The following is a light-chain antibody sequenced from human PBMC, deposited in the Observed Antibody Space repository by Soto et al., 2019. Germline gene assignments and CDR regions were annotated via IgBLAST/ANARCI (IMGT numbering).Light chain of an antibody. CDR1: QSVSSY. CDR2: DAS. J-gene: IGKJ4*01. Sequence: EIVLTQSPATLYLSPGERATLSCRASQSVSSYLAWYQQKPGQAPRLLIYDASNRATGIPDRFSGSGSGTDFPLNISSLRPEDFAVYYCQRRSNFLTFGGGTMVEIK. CDR3: QRRSNFLT. V-gene: IGKV3-11*01.